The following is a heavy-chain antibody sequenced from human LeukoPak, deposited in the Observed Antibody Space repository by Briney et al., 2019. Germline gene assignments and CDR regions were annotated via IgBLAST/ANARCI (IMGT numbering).Heavy chain of an antibody. Sequence: PGGSLRLSCAASGFTFSSYEMNWVRQAPGKGLEWVSYISGSGSTIYYADSVKGRFTISRDNAKNSLYLQMNSLRAEDTAVYYCARDFERRGSSSVDYWGQGTLVTVSS. CDR3: ARDFERRGSSSVDY. J-gene: IGHJ4*02. CDR2: ISGSGSTI. D-gene: IGHD6-6*01. V-gene: IGHV3-48*03. CDR1: GFTFSSYE.